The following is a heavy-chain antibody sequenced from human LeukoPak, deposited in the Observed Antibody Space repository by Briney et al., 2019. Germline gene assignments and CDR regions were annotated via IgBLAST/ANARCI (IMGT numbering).Heavy chain of an antibody. Sequence: GASVKVSCKVSGYTLTELSMHWVRQAPGKGLEWMGGFDPEDGETIYAQKFQGRVTMTEDTSTDTAYMELSSLRSEDTAVYYCATITTLNWGSWYFDYWGQGTLVTVSS. CDR3: ATITTLNWGSWYFDY. J-gene: IGHJ4*02. D-gene: IGHD7-27*01. CDR1: GYTLTELS. V-gene: IGHV1-24*01. CDR2: FDPEDGET.